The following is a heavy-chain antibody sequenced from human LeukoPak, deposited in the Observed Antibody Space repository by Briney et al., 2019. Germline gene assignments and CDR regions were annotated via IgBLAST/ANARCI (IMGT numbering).Heavy chain of an antibody. V-gene: IGHV3-7*01. CDR3: ARVKRQLYCGGGSCYSPKGVYYYYMDV. D-gene: IGHD2-15*01. J-gene: IGHJ6*03. Sequence: GGSLRLSCAASGFTFSNYWMTWVRQAPGKGLEWVANINQDGSEKYYVDSVKGRFTISRDNAKNSLYLQMNSLRAEDTAVYYCARVKRQLYCGGGSCYSPKGVYYYYMDVWGKGTTVTTSS. CDR1: GFTFSNYW. CDR2: INQDGSEK.